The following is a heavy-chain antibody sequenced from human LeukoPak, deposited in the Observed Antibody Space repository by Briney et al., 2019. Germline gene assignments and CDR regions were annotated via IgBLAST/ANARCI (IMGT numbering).Heavy chain of an antibody. J-gene: IGHJ4*02. CDR2: IIPIFGTA. D-gene: IGHD3-22*01. CDR1: GGTFSSYA. Sequence: ASVKVSCKASGGTFSSYAISWVGQAPGQGLEWMGGIIPIFGTANYAQKFQGRVTITADESTSTAYMELSSLRSEDTAVYYCARQISHYYDSSGSDYFDYWGQGTLVTVSS. V-gene: IGHV1-69*13. CDR3: ARQISHYYDSSGSDYFDY.